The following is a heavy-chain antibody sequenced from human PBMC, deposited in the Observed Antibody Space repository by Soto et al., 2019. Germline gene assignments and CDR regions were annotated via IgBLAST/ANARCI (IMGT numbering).Heavy chain of an antibody. Sequence: GSLRLSCAASGFTFSSYSMNWVRQAPGKGLEWVSSISSSSSYIYYADSVKGRFTISRDNAKNSLYLQMNSLRAEDTAVYYCARGWSGYLHYYGMDVWGQVTTVPVS. J-gene: IGHJ6*02. CDR2: ISSSSSYI. V-gene: IGHV3-21*01. D-gene: IGHD3-3*01. CDR3: ARGWSGYLHYYGMDV. CDR1: GFTFSSYS.